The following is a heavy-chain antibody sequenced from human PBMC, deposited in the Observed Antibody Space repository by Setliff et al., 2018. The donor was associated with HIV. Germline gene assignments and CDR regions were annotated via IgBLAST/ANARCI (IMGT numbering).Heavy chain of an antibody. Sequence: GASVKVSCKASGYTFTSYYMHWVRQAPGQGLEWMGIINPSGGSTSYAQKFQGRVTMTRDTSTNIVYLELSSLRSEDTAKYYCARNFGGSGWYYFDYWGQGTPVTVSS. D-gene: IGHD6-19*01. CDR2: INPSGGST. CDR3: ARNFGGSGWYYFDY. CDR1: GYTFTSYY. V-gene: IGHV1-46*01. J-gene: IGHJ4*02.